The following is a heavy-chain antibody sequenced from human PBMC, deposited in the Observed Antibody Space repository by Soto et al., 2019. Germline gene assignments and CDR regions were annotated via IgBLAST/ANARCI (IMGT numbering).Heavy chain of an antibody. CDR3: AKAFWVGPWLQFTPTCSVDY. CDR2: ISYDGSNK. J-gene: IGHJ4*02. D-gene: IGHD5-12*01. V-gene: IGHV3-30*18. Sequence: SLRLSCAAYGFTFSSYGMHWVRQAPGKGLEWVAVISYDGSNKYYADSVKGRLTISRDNSKNTLYLQMNSLRAEDTAVYYCAKAFWVGPWLQFTPTCSVDYWGKENLVTGSS. CDR1: GFTFSSYG.